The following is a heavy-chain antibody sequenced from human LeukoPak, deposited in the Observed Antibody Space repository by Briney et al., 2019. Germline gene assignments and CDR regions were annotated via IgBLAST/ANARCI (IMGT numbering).Heavy chain of an antibody. Sequence: SQTLSLTCAISGASVSSNSVTWNWIRQSPSRGLEWLGRTYYRSTWYNDYAVSVRGRITVNPDTSKNQFSLHLNSVTPEDTAVYYCARRLTQYDCFDPWGQGILVTVSS. CDR3: ARRLTQYDCFDP. CDR2: TYYRSTWYN. D-gene: IGHD2-2*01. CDR1: GASVSSNSVT. J-gene: IGHJ5*02. V-gene: IGHV6-1*01.